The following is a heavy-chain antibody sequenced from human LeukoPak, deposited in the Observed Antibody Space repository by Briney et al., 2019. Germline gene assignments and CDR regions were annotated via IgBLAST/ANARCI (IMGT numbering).Heavy chain of an antibody. CDR3: ARGTGYNWNYRRCWFDP. CDR2: INHSGST. D-gene: IGHD1-7*01. V-gene: IGHV4-34*01. CDR1: GGSFSGYY. Sequence: SETLSLTCAVYGGSFSGYYWSWIRQPPGKGLEWIGEINHSGSTNYNPSLKSRVTISVDTSKNQFSLKLSTVTAADTAVYYCARGTGYNWNYRRCWFDPWGQGTLVTVSS. J-gene: IGHJ5*02.